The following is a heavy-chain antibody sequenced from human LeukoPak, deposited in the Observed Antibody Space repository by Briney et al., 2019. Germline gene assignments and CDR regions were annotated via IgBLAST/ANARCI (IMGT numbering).Heavy chain of an antibody. D-gene: IGHD4/OR15-4a*01. CDR2: IYTSGST. V-gene: IGHV4-61*02. J-gene: IGHJ4*02. CDR1: GRSINDNTYY. CDR3: AGRAIAVTMREY. Sequence: SETLSLTCAVSGRSINDNTYYWSWIRQPAGTGLEWIGRIYTSGSTNYNPSLKSRVSISLDTSKNQFSLKLTSVTAADTAVYYCAGRAIAVTMREYWGQGTVVTVSS.